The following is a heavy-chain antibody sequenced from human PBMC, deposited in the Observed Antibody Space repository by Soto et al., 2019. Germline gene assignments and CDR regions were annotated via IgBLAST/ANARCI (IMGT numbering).Heavy chain of an antibody. Sequence: QLQLQESGPGLVKPSETLSLTCTVSGGSISSSSYYWGWIRQPPGKGLEWIGSIYYSGSTYYNPSLKSRVTLSVDTSKNQFSLKLSSVTAADTAVYYCASRDIVVVVAYDYWGQGTLVTVSS. CDR3: ASRDIVVVVAYDY. CDR2: IYYSGST. CDR1: GGSISSSSYY. J-gene: IGHJ4*02. V-gene: IGHV4-39*01. D-gene: IGHD2-15*01.